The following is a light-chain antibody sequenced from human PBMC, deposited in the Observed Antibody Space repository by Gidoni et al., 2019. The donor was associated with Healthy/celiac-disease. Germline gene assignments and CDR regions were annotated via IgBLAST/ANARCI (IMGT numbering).Light chain of an antibody. CDR1: QSISSY. Sequence: DIQMTQSPSSLSASVGDRVTITCRAGQSISSYLNWYQQKPGKAPNLLIYAASSLPSGVPSRLSGSGSGTDFTLPISSLQPEDFATYYCQQSYSTLLTFGGGTRVE. V-gene: IGKV1-39*01. CDR2: AAS. J-gene: IGKJ4*01. CDR3: QQSYSTLLT.